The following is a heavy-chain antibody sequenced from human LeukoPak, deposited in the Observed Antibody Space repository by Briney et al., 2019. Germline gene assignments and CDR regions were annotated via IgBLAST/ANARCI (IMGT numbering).Heavy chain of an antibody. CDR2: IKQDGSEK. D-gene: IGHD4-17*01. V-gene: IGHV3-7*01. CDR3: ARDPHPAPYGDYFYYYYYYMDV. Sequence: GGSLRLSCAASGFTFSSYWMSSVRQAPGKGLEWVANIKQDGSEKYYVDSVKGRFTISRDNAKNSLYLQMNSLRAEDTAVYYCARDPHPAPYGDYFYYYYYYMDVWGKGTTVTVSS. J-gene: IGHJ6*03. CDR1: GFTFSSYW.